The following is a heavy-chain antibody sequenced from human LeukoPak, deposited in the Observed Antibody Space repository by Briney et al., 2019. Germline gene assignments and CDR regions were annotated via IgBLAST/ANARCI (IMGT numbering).Heavy chain of an antibody. Sequence: GWSLRLSCAASGFTFSSYSMSWVRQAPGKGLEWVSSISSSSSYIYYVDSVKGRFTISRDNAKNSLYLQMNSLRAEDTAVYYCARGVEYSYGFFLGDGNNWFDPWGQGTLVTVSS. V-gene: IGHV3-21*01. CDR1: GFTFSSYS. J-gene: IGHJ5*02. CDR2: ISSSSSYI. D-gene: IGHD5-18*01. CDR3: ARGVEYSYGFFLGDGNNWFDP.